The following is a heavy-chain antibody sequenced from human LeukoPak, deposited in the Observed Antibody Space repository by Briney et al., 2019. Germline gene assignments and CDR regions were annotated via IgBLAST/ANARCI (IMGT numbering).Heavy chain of an antibody. CDR1: GGSFSGYY. Sequence: PSETLSLTCAVYGGSFSGYYWSWIRQPPGKGLEWIGEINHSGSTNYNPSLKSRVTISVDTSKNQFSLKLSSVTAADTAVYYCARGLVDDSSGYYALGAFDIWGQGTMVTVSS. V-gene: IGHV4-34*01. J-gene: IGHJ3*02. CDR2: INHSGST. CDR3: ARGLVDDSSGYYALGAFDI. D-gene: IGHD3-22*01.